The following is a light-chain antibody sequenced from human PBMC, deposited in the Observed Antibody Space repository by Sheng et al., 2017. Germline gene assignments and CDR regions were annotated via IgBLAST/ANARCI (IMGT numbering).Light chain of an antibody. CDR3: QQYGSSGGLT. CDR2: GAS. Sequence: DIVLTQSPGTLSLSPGERATLSCRASQSVSSNYLAWYQHKPGQAPRLLIYGASNRATGIPDRFSGSGSGTDFTLTISRLEPEDFAVYYCQQYGSSGGLTFGGGTKVEIK. J-gene: IGKJ4*01. V-gene: IGKV3-20*01. CDR1: QSVSSNY.